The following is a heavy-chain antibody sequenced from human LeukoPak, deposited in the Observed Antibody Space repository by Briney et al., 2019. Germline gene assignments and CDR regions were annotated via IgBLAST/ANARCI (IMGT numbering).Heavy chain of an antibody. CDR1: GGSISSDY. D-gene: IGHD3-22*01. CDR3: ARVNTYDRSGYRYDY. J-gene: IGHJ4*02. V-gene: IGHV4-59*01. CDR2: IYYSGST. Sequence: SETLSLTCTVSGGSISSDYWSWIRQPPGKGLEWIGYIYYSGSTNYNPSLKSRVTISVDTSKNQFSLKLSSVTAADTAVYYCARVNTYDRSGYRYDYWGQGTLVTVSS.